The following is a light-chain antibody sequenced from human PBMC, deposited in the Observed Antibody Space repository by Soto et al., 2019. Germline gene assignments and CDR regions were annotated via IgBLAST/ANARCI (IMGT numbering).Light chain of an antibody. V-gene: IGLV2-14*01. Sequence: QSALTQPASVSGSPGQSSTISCTGTASDVGGYDYVSWYQHHPGKAPKLILYEVTHRPSGLSSRFSGSKSGNTASLTISGLQADDEAEYYCSSYSNTDTLFVFGSGTKVTVL. CDR1: ASDVGGYDY. CDR2: EVT. J-gene: IGLJ1*01. CDR3: SSYSNTDTLFV.